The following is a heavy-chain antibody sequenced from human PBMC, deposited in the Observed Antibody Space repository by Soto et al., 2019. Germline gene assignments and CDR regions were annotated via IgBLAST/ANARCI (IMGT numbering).Heavy chain of an antibody. J-gene: IGHJ3*02. CDR1: GFTFSSYA. CDR3: ARDRETGDGRNAFDI. CDR2: ISYDGSNK. V-gene: IGHV3-30*04. D-gene: IGHD7-27*01. Sequence: GGSLRLSCAASGFTFSSYAMHWVRQAPGKGLEWVAVISYDGSNKYYADSVKGRFTISRDNSKNTLYLQMNSLRAEDTAVYYCARDRETGDGRNAFDIWGKGTMVTVSS.